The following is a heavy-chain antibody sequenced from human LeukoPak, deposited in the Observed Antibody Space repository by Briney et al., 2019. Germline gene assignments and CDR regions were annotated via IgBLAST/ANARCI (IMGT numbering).Heavy chain of an antibody. Sequence: GRSLRLSCAASGFTFSSYGMHWVRQAPGKGLEWVSYISSSGSTIYYADSVKGRFTISRDNAKNSLYLQMNSLRAEDTAVYYCARDLSSGWYANFDYWGQGTLVTVSS. CDR3: ARDLSSGWYANFDY. CDR2: ISSSGSTI. J-gene: IGHJ4*02. D-gene: IGHD6-19*01. CDR1: GFTFSSYG. V-gene: IGHV3-48*04.